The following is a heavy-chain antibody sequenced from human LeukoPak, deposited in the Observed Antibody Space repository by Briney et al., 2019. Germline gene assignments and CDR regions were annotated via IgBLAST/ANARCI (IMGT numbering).Heavy chain of an antibody. Sequence: GGSLRLSCAASTFTFSRYWMHWVRQAPGKGLVWVSRINSDGTNTYYADSVKGRFTISRDNTKNALYLQMHSLRTEDTAVYYCARDRAAFGVVQVGYWGQGTLVTVS. CDR3: ARDRAAFGVVQVGY. J-gene: IGHJ4*02. CDR1: TFTFSRYW. D-gene: IGHD3-3*01. V-gene: IGHV3-74*01. CDR2: INSDGTNT.